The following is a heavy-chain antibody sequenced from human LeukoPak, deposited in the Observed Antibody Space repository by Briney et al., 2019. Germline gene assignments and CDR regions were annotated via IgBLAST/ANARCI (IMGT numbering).Heavy chain of an antibody. J-gene: IGHJ4*02. V-gene: IGHV3-11*06. CDR1: GFNFSDYY. Sequence: KPGGSLRLSCAASGFNFSDYYMSWIRQAPGKGLEWVSSISSSSSYIYYADSVKGRFTISRDNAKNSLYLQMNSLRAEDTAVYYCAREGRKEYYYDSSGYYYRDYWGQGTLVTVSS. CDR2: ISSSSSYI. CDR3: AREGRKEYYYDSSGYYYRDY. D-gene: IGHD3-22*01.